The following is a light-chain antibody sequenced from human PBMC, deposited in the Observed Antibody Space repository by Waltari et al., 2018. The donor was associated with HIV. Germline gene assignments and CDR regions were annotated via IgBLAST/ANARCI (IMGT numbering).Light chain of an antibody. V-gene: IGKV4-1*01. J-gene: IGKJ1*01. Sequence: DIVLTQSPDSLAVSLGERATTNCKSSPSVLYSSNNKNHLAWYQQKPGQPPKLLIYWASTRESGVPDRFSGSGSGTDFTLTISSLQAEDVAVYYCQQYYSTPRTFGQGTKVEIK. CDR1: PSVLYSSNNKNH. CDR2: WAS. CDR3: QQYYSTPRT.